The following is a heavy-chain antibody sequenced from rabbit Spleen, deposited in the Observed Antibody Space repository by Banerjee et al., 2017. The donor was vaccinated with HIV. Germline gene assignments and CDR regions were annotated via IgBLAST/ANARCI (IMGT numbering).Heavy chain of an antibody. V-gene: IGHV1S47*01. CDR3: ARFYAGYGDFGYAAM. D-gene: IGHD7-1*01. Sequence: QEQLVEYGGDLVQPEGSLTLTCKASGFSLNSGYDMCWVRQAPGKGLEWIGFIYTGNGKNYYANWVNGRFTISSHNAQNTLYLQLSSLTAADTATYFCARFYAGYGDFGYAAMWGQGTLVTVS. J-gene: IGHJ4*01. CDR2: IYTGNGKN. CDR1: GFSLNSGYD.